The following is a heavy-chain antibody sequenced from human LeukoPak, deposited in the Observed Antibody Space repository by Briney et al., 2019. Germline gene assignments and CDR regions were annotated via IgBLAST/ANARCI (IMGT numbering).Heavy chain of an antibody. J-gene: IGHJ3*01. D-gene: IGHD2-2*01. CDR1: GGSITSYF. Sequence: ASETLSLTCTVSGGSITSYFWSWIRQPPGKGLEWIAYMYYSGNTNYNPSLKSRVIISVDKSKNQLSLNLSSVTAADTAVYYCARDTRGAFDLWGQGTMVTVSS. CDR2: MYYSGNT. V-gene: IGHV4-59*01. CDR3: ARDTRGAFDL.